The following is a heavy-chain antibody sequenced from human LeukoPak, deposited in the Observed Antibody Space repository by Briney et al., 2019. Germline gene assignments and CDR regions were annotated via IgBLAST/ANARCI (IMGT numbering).Heavy chain of an antibody. CDR1: GFTFSSYW. CDR3: ASLGPDIAAAGYDYYYMDV. J-gene: IGHJ6*03. Sequence: PGGSLRLSCAASGFTFSSYWMSWVRQAPGEGLEWVANIKQDGSEKYYVDSVKGRFTISRDNAKNSLYLQMNSLRAEDTAVYYCASLGPDIAAAGYDYYYMDVWGKGTTVTASS. D-gene: IGHD6-13*01. CDR2: IKQDGSEK. V-gene: IGHV3-7*01.